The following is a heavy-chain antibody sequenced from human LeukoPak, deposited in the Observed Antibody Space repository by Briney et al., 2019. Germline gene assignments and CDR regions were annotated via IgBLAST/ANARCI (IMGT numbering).Heavy chain of an antibody. Sequence: GGSLRLSCAASGFTFSSYEMNWVRQAPGKGLDWVSYISSSGTTIYYADSVKGRFTISRDNAKNSLFLQVNSLRAEDTAVYYCARSSGTYHFDYWGQGTLVTVSS. CDR1: GFTFSSYE. V-gene: IGHV3-48*03. J-gene: IGHJ4*02. D-gene: IGHD1-26*01. CDR3: ARSSGTYHFDY. CDR2: ISSSGTTI.